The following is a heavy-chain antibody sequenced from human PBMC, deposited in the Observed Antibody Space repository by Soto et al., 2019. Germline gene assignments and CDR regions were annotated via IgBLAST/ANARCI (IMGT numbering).Heavy chain of an antibody. V-gene: IGHV3-23*01. D-gene: IGHD3-22*01. CDR1: GFTFSSYA. Sequence: GGSLRLSCAASGFTFSSYAMSWVRQAPGKGLEWVSAISGSGGSTYYADSVKGRFTISRDNSKNTLYLQMNSLRAEDTAVYYCAKDYYDSSGYYGNDAFDIWGQGTMVTVSS. J-gene: IGHJ3*02. CDR3: AKDYYDSSGYYGNDAFDI. CDR2: ISGSGGST.